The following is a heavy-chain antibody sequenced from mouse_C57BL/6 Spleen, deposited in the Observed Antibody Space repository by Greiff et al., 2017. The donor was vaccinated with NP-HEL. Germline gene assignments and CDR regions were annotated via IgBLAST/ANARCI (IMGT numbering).Heavy chain of an antibody. V-gene: IGHV1-82*01. J-gene: IGHJ2*01. D-gene: IGHD1-1*01. CDR3: ARSITTVVAMPLDY. Sequence: QVQLQQSGPELVKPGASVKISCKASGYAFSSSWMNWVKQRPGKGLEWIGRIYPGDGDTNYNGKFKGKATLTADKSSSTAYMQRSSLTAEDSAVYFCARSITTVVAMPLDYWGQGTTLTVSS. CDR2: IYPGDGDT. CDR1: GYAFSSSW.